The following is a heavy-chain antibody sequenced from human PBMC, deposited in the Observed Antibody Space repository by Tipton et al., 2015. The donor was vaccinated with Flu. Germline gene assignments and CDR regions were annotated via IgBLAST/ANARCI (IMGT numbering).Heavy chain of an antibody. Sequence: TLSLTCTVSGGSISSNTYYWGWIRQPPGKGLEWIGSIYYSGSTYYNPSLKSRVTISVDTSTNQFSLKLSSVTAADTAVYYCARGPCSGGNCYVKGAFDIWGQGTMVTVSS. CDR2: IYYSGST. J-gene: IGHJ3*02. CDR1: GGSISSNTYY. V-gene: IGHV4-39*07. CDR3: ARGPCSGGNCYVKGAFDI. D-gene: IGHD2-15*01.